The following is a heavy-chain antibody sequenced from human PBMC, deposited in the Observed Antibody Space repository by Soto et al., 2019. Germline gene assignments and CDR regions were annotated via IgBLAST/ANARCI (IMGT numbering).Heavy chain of an antibody. V-gene: IGHV4-39*01. CDR1: GGSISSSSYY. D-gene: IGHD5-18*01. CDR2: IYYSGST. CDR3: ARHRGYSYGYSGY. J-gene: IGHJ4*02. Sequence: SETLSLTCTVSGGSISSSSYYWGWIRQPPGKGLEWIGSIYYSGSTYYNPSLKSRVTISVDTSKNQFSLKLSSVTAADTAVYYCARHRGYSYGYSGYWGQGTQVTVSS.